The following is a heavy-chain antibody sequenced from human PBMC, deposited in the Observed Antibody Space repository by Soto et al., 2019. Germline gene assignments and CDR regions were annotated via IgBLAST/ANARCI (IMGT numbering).Heavy chain of an antibody. Sequence: SQTLSLTCAISGDSVSSNSAAWNWIRQSPSRGLEWLGRTYYRSKWYNDYAVSVKSRITINPDTSKNQFSLQLNSVTPEDTAVYYCARDLIVVVPAGAQYYYYGMDVWGQGTTVTVS. CDR3: ARDLIVVVPAGAQYYYYGMDV. D-gene: IGHD2-2*01. CDR2: TYYRSKWYN. J-gene: IGHJ6*02. CDR1: GDSVSSNSAA. V-gene: IGHV6-1*01.